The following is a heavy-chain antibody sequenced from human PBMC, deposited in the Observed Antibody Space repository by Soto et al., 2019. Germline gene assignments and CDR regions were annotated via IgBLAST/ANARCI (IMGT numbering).Heavy chain of an antibody. CDR1: GGSISSSSYY. D-gene: IGHD4-4*01. J-gene: IGHJ6*02. CDR3: SRVTTVTYYYYYGMDV. Sequence: PETLCLTYTVSGGSISSSSYYWGWIRQPPGKGLGWIGRIYYSGSTYYHPSLKSRVTISVDTSKNQFSLKLSSVTAADTAVYYCSRVTTVTYYYYYGMDVLGQWTSVT. V-gene: IGHV4-39*01. CDR2: IYYSGST.